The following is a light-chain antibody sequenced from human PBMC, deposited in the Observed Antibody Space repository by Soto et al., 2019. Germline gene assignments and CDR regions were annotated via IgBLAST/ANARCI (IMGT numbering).Light chain of an antibody. V-gene: IGKV1-33*01. J-gene: IGKJ2*01. Sequence: DIPMTQSPSSLSASVGDRVTITCQASRDISVYLNWYQQKPGTPPKLLIFDASNLQTGVPSRFSGSGSGTHFTFTISSLQPEDIATYYCQQYDNLPPYTFGQGTTLEIK. CDR3: QQYDNLPPYT. CDR2: DAS. CDR1: RDISVY.